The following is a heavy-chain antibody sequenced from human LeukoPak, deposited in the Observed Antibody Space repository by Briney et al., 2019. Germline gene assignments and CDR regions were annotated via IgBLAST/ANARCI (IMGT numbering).Heavy chain of an antibody. CDR3: ATSTIFGVVIDYYYYMDV. CDR1: GGSISSYY. D-gene: IGHD3-3*01. J-gene: IGHJ6*03. V-gene: IGHV4-59*08. Sequence: SETLSLTCTVSGGSISSYYWSWIRQPPGKGLEWIGYIYYSGSTNYNPSLKSRVTISVDTSKNQFSLKLSSVTAADTAVYYCATSTIFGVVIDYYYYMDVWGKGTTVTVS. CDR2: IYYSGST.